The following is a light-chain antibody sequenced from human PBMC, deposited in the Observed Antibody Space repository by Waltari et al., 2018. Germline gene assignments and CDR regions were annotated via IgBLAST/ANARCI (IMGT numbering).Light chain of an antibody. CDR2: QDT. CDR3: PAWDSITVV. CDR1: KLGDKF. V-gene: IGLV3-1*01. J-gene: IGLJ2*01. Sequence: SYDLTQPPSVSVSPGQTDTFTCSGDKLGDKFSSWYQQRPGQSPLLAIYQDTTGPSGMSDRVSGSVAGNTAALTICGTQPLGEDDYYCPAWDSITVVSGVGTKLTVL.